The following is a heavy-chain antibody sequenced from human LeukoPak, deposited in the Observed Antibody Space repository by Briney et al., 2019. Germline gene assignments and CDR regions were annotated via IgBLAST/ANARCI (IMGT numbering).Heavy chain of an antibody. CDR2: ISANVGST. CDR1: GFTFSSYA. V-gene: IGHV3-23*01. Sequence: GGSLRLSCAASGFTFSSYAMSWVRQAPGKGLEWVSAISANVGSTYYADSVKGRFTISRDNSKSTLYLQMNSLRAEDTALYYCAKIRLGELSSIDYWGQGTLVTVSS. CDR3: AKIRLGELSSIDY. D-gene: IGHD3-16*02. J-gene: IGHJ4*02.